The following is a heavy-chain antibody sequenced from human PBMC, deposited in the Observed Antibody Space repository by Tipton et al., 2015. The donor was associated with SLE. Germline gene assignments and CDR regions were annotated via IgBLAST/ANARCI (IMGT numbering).Heavy chain of an antibody. V-gene: IGHV4-34*01. J-gene: IGHJ4*02. CDR2: IYHSGST. CDR1: GGSFSGYF. D-gene: IGHD7-27*01. Sequence: TLSLTCAVYGGSFSGYFWSWIRQPPGKGLEWIGSIYHSGSTSYNPSLKSRVTISVDTSKNQFSLRLSSVTAADTAVYYCARAELGDFDYWGPGSLVTVSS. CDR3: ARAELGDFDY.